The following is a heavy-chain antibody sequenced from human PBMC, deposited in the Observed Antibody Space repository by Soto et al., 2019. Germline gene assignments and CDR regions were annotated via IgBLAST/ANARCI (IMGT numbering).Heavy chain of an antibody. V-gene: IGHV3-7*01. CDR3: ATWDLGYCSGGSCYPVDY. D-gene: IGHD2-15*01. Sequence: GGSLRLSCAASGFTFSSYWMSWVRQAPGKGLEWVANIKQDGSEKYYVDSVKGRFTISRDNAKNSLYLQMNSLRAEDTAVYYCATWDLGYCSGGSCYPVDYWGQGTLVTVSS. CDR1: GFTFSSYW. CDR2: IKQDGSEK. J-gene: IGHJ4*02.